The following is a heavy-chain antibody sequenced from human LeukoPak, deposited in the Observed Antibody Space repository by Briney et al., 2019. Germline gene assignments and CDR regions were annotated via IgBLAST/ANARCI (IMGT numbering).Heavy chain of an antibody. V-gene: IGHV4-4*07. J-gene: IGHJ4*02. CDR2: IYASGNT. CDR3: ARQGVATAIDY. D-gene: IGHD2-21*02. Sequence: SETLSLTCTVSGGSISSYYWSWIWQPAGKGLEWIGRIYASGNTNYNPSLKSRVTMSVDTSKNLFALKLSSVTAADTAVYYCARQGVATAIDYWGQGTLVTVSS. CDR1: GGSISSYY.